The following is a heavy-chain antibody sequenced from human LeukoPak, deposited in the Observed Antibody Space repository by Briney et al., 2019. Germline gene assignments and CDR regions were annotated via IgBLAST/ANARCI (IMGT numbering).Heavy chain of an antibody. J-gene: IGHJ5*02. CDR2: ISGSGGST. V-gene: IGHV3-23*01. CDR1: GFTFSSYA. Sequence: GGSLRLSCAASGFTFSSYAMSWVRQAPGKGLEWVSAISGSGGSTYYADSVKGRFTISRDNSKNTLYLQMNSLRADDTAVYYCAKVKEDIVVVPAAWFDPWGQGTLVTVSS. D-gene: IGHD2-2*01. CDR3: AKVKEDIVVVPAAWFDP.